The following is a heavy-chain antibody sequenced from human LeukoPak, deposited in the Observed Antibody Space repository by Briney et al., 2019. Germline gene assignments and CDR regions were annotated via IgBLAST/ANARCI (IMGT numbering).Heavy chain of an antibody. J-gene: IGHJ4*02. CDR3: ARDQYSYAHAAH. D-gene: IGHD5-18*01. CDR2: IYSGGTT. V-gene: IGHV3-66*01. CDR1: GFTFSSYS. Sequence: GGSLRLSCAASGFTFSSYSMNWVRQAPGKGLEWVSVIYSGGTTYYADSVKGRFTISRDNSKNTLHLQMNSLRAEDTAVYYCARDQYSYAHAAHWGQGTLVTVSS.